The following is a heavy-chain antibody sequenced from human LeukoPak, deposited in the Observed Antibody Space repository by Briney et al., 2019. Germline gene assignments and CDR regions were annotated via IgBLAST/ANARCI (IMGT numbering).Heavy chain of an antibody. CDR1: GYTFTGYY. D-gene: IGHD2-15*01. CDR3: ARSDELLAFDI. CDR2: ITPFNGNT. V-gene: IGHV1-45*02. J-gene: IGHJ3*02. Sequence: SVKVSCKASGYTFTGYYVHWVRQAPGQALEWMGWITPFNGNTNYAQKFQDRVTITRDRSMSTAYMELSSLRSEDTAMYYCARSDELLAFDIWGQGTMVTVSS.